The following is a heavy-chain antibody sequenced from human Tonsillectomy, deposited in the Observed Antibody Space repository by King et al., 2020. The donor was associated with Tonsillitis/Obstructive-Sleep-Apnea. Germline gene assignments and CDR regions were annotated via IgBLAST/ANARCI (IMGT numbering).Heavy chain of an antibody. CDR1: GGSISSYY. V-gene: IGHV4-4*07. CDR3: ARDDGYYTPYDAVDI. J-gene: IGHJ3*02. D-gene: IGHD3-3*01. Sequence: QLQESGPGLVKPSETLSLTCTVSGGSISSYYWSWIRQPAGKGLEWIGRIYTSGSTNYNPSLKSRVTMSVDTSKNQFSLKLSSLTAADTAVYYCARDDGYYTPYDAVDICGQGTMVTVSS. CDR2: IYTSGST.